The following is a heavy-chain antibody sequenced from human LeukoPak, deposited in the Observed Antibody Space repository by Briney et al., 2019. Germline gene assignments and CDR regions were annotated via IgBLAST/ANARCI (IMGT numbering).Heavy chain of an antibody. CDR1: GGSFSGYY. CDR3: ARRYDFWSGYPPPLDY. J-gene: IGHJ4*02. D-gene: IGHD3-3*01. Sequence: SETLSLTCAVFGGSFSGYYWNWIRQPLGKGLEWIGQINPSRNTNYNPSLKSRVTISVDTSKKQFSLKLSSVTAADTAVYYCARRYDFWSGYPPPLDYWGQGTLVTVSS. CDR2: INPSRNT. V-gene: IGHV4-34*01.